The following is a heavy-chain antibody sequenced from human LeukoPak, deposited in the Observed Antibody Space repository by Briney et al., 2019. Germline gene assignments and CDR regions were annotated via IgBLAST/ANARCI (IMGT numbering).Heavy chain of an antibody. CDR3: ARDLVSPLSGDDAFDI. V-gene: IGHV4-34*01. J-gene: IGHJ3*02. Sequence: SETLSLTCAVYGGSFSGYYWSWIRQPPGKGLEWIGEINHSGSTNYNPSLKSRVTISVDTSKNQFSLKLSSVTAADTAVYYCARDLVSPLSGDDAFDIWGQGTMVTVSS. CDR2: INHSGST. D-gene: IGHD3-10*01. CDR1: GGSFSGYY.